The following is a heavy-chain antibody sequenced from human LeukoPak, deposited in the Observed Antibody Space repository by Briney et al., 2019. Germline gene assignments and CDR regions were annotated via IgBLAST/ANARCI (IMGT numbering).Heavy chain of an antibody. V-gene: IGHV3-48*04. CDR3: ARGELIGTVFDF. Sequence: QSGGSLRLSCAAPGFNFRTYSMKWIRQAPGTGLEWISYISGSSSTLYYADSVKGRFTISRDNANNSLFLQMNGLRAEDSAIYYCARGELIGTVFDFWGQGALVTVSS. CDR2: ISGSSSTL. D-gene: IGHD1-7*01. CDR1: GFNFRTYS. J-gene: IGHJ4*02.